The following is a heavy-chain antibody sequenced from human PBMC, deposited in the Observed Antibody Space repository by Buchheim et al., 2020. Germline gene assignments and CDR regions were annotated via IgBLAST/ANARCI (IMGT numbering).Heavy chain of an antibody. V-gene: IGHV3-7*01. Sequence: EVQLVESGGGLVQPGGSLRLSCAASGFTFSSYWMSWVRQAPGKGLEWVANIKQDGSEKYYVDSVKGRFTISRDNAKNSLSLQMNSLRAEETAVYYCARDLLTIFGVVTSPYGMDVWGQGTT. CDR1: GFTFSSYW. D-gene: IGHD3-3*01. J-gene: IGHJ6*02. CDR2: IKQDGSEK. CDR3: ARDLLTIFGVVTSPYGMDV.